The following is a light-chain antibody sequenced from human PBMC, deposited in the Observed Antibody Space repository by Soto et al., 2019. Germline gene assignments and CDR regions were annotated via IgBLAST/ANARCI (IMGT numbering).Light chain of an antibody. CDR2: AAS. V-gene: IGKV1-27*01. Sequence: DIPMTQSPSSLSASVGDRVTITCRASQGISNYLAWYQQIPGKVPKLLISAASTLQSGVPSRFSGSGSGTAFTLTISSLQPEDVATYYCQKYTNVPAFGGGTKVEIK. CDR1: QGISNY. CDR3: QKYTNVPA. J-gene: IGKJ4*01.